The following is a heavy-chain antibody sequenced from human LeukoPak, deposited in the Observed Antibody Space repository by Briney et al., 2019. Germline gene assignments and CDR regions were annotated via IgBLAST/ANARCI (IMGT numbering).Heavy chain of an antibody. V-gene: IGHV3-21*01. CDR1: GFTFSSYE. J-gene: IGHJ4*02. CDR2: ISSSSSYI. CDR3: ARWDSGYPIDY. D-gene: IGHD5-12*01. Sequence: GGSLRLSCATSGFTFSSYEMNWVRQAPGKGLEWVSSISSSSSYIYYADSVKGRFTISRDNAKNSLYLQMNSLRAEDTAVYYCARWDSGYPIDYWGRGTLVTVSS.